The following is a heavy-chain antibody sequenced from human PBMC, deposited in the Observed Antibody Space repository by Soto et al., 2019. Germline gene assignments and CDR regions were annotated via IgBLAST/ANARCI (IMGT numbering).Heavy chain of an antibody. CDR2: IYYSGST. V-gene: IGHV4-61*08. CDR3: ARSPNYYYYGFDV. D-gene: IGHD3-10*01. CDR1: GGSVSSGDYF. Sequence: SETLSLTSTVSGGSVSSGDYFWSWLRQSPGKRLEWIAYIYYSGSTNYNPSLTSRATISVDTSKSQVSLTLTSMTAADAALYYCARSPNYYYYGFDVWGQGTAVTVCS. J-gene: IGHJ6*02.